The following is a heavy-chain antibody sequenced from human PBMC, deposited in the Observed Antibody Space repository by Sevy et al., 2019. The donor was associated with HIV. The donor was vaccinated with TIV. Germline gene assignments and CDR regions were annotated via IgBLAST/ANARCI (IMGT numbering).Heavy chain of an antibody. V-gene: IGHV1-18*01. J-gene: IGHJ4*02. CDR1: GYTFTSYG. Sequence: ASVKVSCKASGYTFTSYGISWVRQAPGQGLEWMGWISAYNGNTNYAQKLQDRVTMTTDTSTSTAYMELRGLISDDRAVYPCAHSYYYDTEEEDYWGQGTLVTVSS. CDR2: ISAYNGNT. D-gene: IGHD3-22*01. CDR3: AHSYYYDTEEEDY.